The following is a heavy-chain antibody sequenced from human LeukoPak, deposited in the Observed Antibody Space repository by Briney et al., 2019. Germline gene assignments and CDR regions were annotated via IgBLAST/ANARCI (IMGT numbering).Heavy chain of an antibody. D-gene: IGHD3-22*01. J-gene: IGHJ4*02. CDR3: ATGYYYDSTILDYFDY. CDR1: GYTLTELS. V-gene: IGHV1-24*01. Sequence: RASVKVSCKVSGYTLTELSMHWVRQAPGKGLEWMGGFDPEDGETIYAQKFQGRVTMTEDTSTDTAYMELSSLRSEDTAVYYCATGYYYDSTILDYFDYWGQGTLVTVSS. CDR2: FDPEDGET.